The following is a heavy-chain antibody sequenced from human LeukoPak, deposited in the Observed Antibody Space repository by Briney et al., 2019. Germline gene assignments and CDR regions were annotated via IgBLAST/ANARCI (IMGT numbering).Heavy chain of an antibody. D-gene: IGHD6-13*01. CDR2: INHSGST. CDR1: GGSFSGYY. J-gene: IGHJ5*02. CDR3: ARFYSSSDNWFDP. V-gene: IGHV4-34*01. Sequence: PSETLSLTCAVYGGSFSGYYWSWIRQPPGKGLEWIGEINHSGSTNYNPSLKSRVTISVDTSKNQFSLKLSSVTAADMAVYYCARFYSSSDNWFDPWGQGTLVTVSS.